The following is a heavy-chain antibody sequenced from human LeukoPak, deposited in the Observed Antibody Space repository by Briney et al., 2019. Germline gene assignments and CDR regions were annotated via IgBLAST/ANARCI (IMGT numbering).Heavy chain of an antibody. CDR1: GGSFSGYY. D-gene: IGHD3-10*01. J-gene: IGHJ4*02. CDR2: INHSGST. Sequence: PSETLSLTCAVYGGSFSGYYWSWIRQPPGKGLEWIGEINHSGSTNYNPSLKSRVTISVDTSKNQFSLKLSSVTAADTAVYYCARCTMVRGVIFRDNQRGAKVKSYYFDYWGQGTLVTVSS. V-gene: IGHV4-34*01. CDR3: ARCTMVRGVIFRDNQRGAKVKSYYFDY.